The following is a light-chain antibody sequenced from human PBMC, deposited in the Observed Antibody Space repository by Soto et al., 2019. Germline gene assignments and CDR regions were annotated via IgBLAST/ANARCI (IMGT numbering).Light chain of an antibody. J-gene: IGLJ2*01. V-gene: IGLV2-14*01. CDR3: SSYTSSGTLV. CDR2: EVS. CDR1: TTDIRRYNY. Sequence: QSALTQPASVSGSPGQSITISCTGTTTDIRRYNYVSWYQHHPDKAPKLILYEVSNRPSGVSDRFSGSKSGTTASLTISGLQPEDEASYYCSSYTSSGTLVFGGGTKLTAL.